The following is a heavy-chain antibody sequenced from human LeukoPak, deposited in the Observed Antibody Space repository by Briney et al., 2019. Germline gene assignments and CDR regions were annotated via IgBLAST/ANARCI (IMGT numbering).Heavy chain of an antibody. J-gene: IGHJ1*01. CDR2: INPNSGGT. CDR1: GYTFTGYY. Sequence: GASVKVSCKASGYTFTGYYMHWVRQAPGQGLEWMGRINPNSGGTNYAQKFQGRVTMTRDTSISAAYMELSRLRSDDTAVYYCAREKRPRYYDSSGPDRHFQHWGQGTLVTVSS. CDR3: AREKRPRYYDSSGPDRHFQH. D-gene: IGHD3-22*01. V-gene: IGHV1-2*06.